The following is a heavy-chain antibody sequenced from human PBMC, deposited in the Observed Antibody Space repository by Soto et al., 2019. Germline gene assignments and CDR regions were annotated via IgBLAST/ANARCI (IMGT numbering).Heavy chain of an antibody. CDR2: IYYSGSS. V-gene: IGHV4-31*03. J-gene: IGHJ6*02. CDR3: ARGGGVVVVAATPGWHYYYGMDV. CDR1: GGSISSGGYY. Sequence: SETLSLTCTVSGGSISSGGYYWSRVRQHPGKGLEWSGYIYYSGSSYYNPSLKSRVTISVDTSKNQLSLKLTSVTAADTAVYYCARGGGVVVVAATPGWHYYYGMDVWGQGTTVTVSS. D-gene: IGHD2-15*01.